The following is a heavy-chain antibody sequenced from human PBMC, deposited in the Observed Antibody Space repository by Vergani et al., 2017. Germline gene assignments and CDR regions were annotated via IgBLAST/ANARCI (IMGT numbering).Heavy chain of an antibody. V-gene: IGHV3-30*02. Sequence: QVQLVESGGGVVQPGGSLRLSCAASGFTFSSYGMHWVRQAPGNGLEWVAFIRYDGSNKYYADSVKGRFTISRDYSKNTLYLQMNSLRAEDTAVYYCAKDFFLLPASSGSPPGDWGQGTLVTVSS. J-gene: IGHJ4*02. CDR1: GFTFSSYG. D-gene: IGHD3-22*01. CDR3: AKDFFLLPASSGSPPGD. CDR2: IRYDGSNK.